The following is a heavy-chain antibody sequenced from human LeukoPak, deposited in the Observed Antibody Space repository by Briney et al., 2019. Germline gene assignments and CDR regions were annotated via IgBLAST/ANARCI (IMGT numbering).Heavy chain of an antibody. Sequence: SETLSLTCAVYGGSFSGYYWSWIRQPPGKGLEWIGEINHSGSTNYNPSLKSRVTISVDTSKNQFSLKLSSVTAADTAVYYCARYGGYYYGAHYMGQGTLVTVSP. V-gene: IGHV4-34*01. CDR3: ARYGGYYYGAHY. J-gene: IGHJ4*02. D-gene: IGHD3-22*01. CDR2: INHSGST. CDR1: GGSFSGYY.